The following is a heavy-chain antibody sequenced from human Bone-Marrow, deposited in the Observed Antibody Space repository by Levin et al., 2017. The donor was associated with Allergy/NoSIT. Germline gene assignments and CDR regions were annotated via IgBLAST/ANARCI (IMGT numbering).Heavy chain of an antibody. V-gene: IGHV2-26*01. J-gene: IGHJ4*02. D-gene: IGHD1-26*01. CDR1: GFSLSNARMG. CDR3: ARIPFGFSGSPIYYFDY. CDR2: IFSNDEK. Sequence: SGPTLVKPTETLTLTCTVSGFSLSNARMGVSWIRQPPGKALEWLAHIFSNDEKSYSTSLKSRLTISKDTSKSQVVLTMTNMDPVDTATYYCARIPFGFSGSPIYYFDYWGQGTLVTVSS.